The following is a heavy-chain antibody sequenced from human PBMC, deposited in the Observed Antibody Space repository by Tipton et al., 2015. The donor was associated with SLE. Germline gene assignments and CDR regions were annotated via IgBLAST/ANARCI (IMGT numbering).Heavy chain of an antibody. CDR2: IYYSGST. J-gene: IGHJ4*02. CDR1: GGSISSGGYY. D-gene: IGHD2-2*01. V-gene: IGHV4-31*03. Sequence: LSLTCTVSGGSISSGGYYWSWIRQHPGKGLEWIGYIYYSGSTYYNPSLKSRVTISVDTSKNQFSLKLSSVTAADTAVYYCASHSTHYCSSTSCYFDYWGQGTLVTVSS. CDR3: ASHSTHYCSSTSCYFDY.